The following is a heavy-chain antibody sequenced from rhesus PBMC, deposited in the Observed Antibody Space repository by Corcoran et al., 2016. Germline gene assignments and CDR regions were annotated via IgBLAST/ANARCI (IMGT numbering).Heavy chain of an antibody. CDR2: SFGGRPIP. V-gene: IGHV4-93*01. CDR3: ASTDGSNSDCSSGGL. CDR1: GGSIRSNYW. D-gene: IGHD2-15*01. Sequence: QLQVQESGPTVVKPSETLSLTCTVSGGSIRSNYWWSWIRQSPGKGLEWIGGSFGGRPIPDNHPPPKVRVSLAPATSKDQVSLKVTSVTAAATAVYYCASTDGSNSDCSSGGLWGQGVLVTVSS. J-gene: IGHJ4*01.